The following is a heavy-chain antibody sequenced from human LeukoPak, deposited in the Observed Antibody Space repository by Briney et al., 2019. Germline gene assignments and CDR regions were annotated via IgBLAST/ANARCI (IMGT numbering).Heavy chain of an antibody. V-gene: IGHV4-34*01. Sequence: SETLSLTCAVYGGSFSGYYWSWIRQPPGKGLEWIGEINHSGSTNYNPSLKSRVTISVDTSKNQFSLKLSSVTAADTAVNYCARHGYTNFEPRDYWGQGTLVTVSS. CDR3: ARHGYTNFEPRDY. CDR2: INHSGST. D-gene: IGHD5-18*01. J-gene: IGHJ4*02. CDR1: GGSFSGYY.